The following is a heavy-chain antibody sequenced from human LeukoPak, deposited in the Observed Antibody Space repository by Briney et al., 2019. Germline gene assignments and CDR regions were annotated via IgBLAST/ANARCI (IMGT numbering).Heavy chain of an antibody. Sequence: PSETLSLTCNISGGSIGSYYWSWIRQSPGMGLEWIGYIHYSGSTNYNPSLKSRVTMSLDTSKNQVSLKVNSVTAADTAVYYCARHVSSGGTYAHFDYWGQGTLVTVSS. J-gene: IGHJ4*02. CDR3: ARHVSSGGTYAHFDY. V-gene: IGHV4-59*08. CDR2: IHYSGST. D-gene: IGHD1-26*01. CDR1: GGSIGSYY.